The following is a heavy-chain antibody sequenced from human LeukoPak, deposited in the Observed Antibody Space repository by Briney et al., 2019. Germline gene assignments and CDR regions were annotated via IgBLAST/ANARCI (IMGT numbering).Heavy chain of an antibody. CDR3: ARPNSPRHELVTNAFDI. V-gene: IGHV1-69*04. Sequence: SVKVSCKASGGTFSSYAISWVRQAPGQGLEWMGRIIPILGIANYAQKFQGRVTITADKSTSTAYMELSSLRSEDTAVYYCARPNSPRHELVTNAFDIWGQGTMVTVSA. D-gene: IGHD6-13*01. J-gene: IGHJ3*02. CDR1: GGTFSSYA. CDR2: IIPILGIA.